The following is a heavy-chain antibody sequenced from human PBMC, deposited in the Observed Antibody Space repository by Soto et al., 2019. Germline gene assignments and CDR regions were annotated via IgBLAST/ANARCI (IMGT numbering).Heavy chain of an antibody. Sequence: SETLSLTCTVSGGSISSYYWSWVRQPPGERLEWIGYVYYSGSTNYNPSLKSRVTISVDSSNSQGSLKLSSVTAADTAVYYCTRGSGWYYYWGQGTLVTVSS. CDR1: GGSISSYY. CDR2: VYYSGST. J-gene: IGHJ4*02. CDR3: TRGSGWYYY. V-gene: IGHV4-59*12. D-gene: IGHD6-19*01.